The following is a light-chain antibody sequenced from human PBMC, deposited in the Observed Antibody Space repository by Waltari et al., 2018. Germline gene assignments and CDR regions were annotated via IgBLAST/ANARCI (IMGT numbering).Light chain of an antibody. CDR2: WAS. J-gene: IGKJ2*01. V-gene: IGKV4-1*01. CDR3: QQYYSTLLYT. CDR1: QSVLYSSNNKNY. Sequence: DIVLTQSPDSLTVSLGERATINCNSSQSVLYSSNNKNYLAWYQQKPGQPPRLLFYWASTRQSGVPDRFSGSGSGTDFTLTISSLQAEDVAVYYCQQYYSTLLYTFGQGTKLEIK.